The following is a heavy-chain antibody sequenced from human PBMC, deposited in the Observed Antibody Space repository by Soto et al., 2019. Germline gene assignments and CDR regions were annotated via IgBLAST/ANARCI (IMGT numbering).Heavy chain of an antibody. V-gene: IGHV3-53*01. J-gene: IGHJ4*02. CDR2: IYAGGDT. Sequence: EVQLVESGGGLIQPGGSLRLSCAASGFSVSDNYVTWVRQAPGKGLEWVSVIYAGGDTFYADSVKGRFTISRDTSENMVYLQMRSLTVEDTAVYHCARGLGFCSGGACYEYWGQVTVVTVSS. CDR3: ARGLGFCSGGACYEY. D-gene: IGHD2-15*01. CDR1: GFSVSDNY.